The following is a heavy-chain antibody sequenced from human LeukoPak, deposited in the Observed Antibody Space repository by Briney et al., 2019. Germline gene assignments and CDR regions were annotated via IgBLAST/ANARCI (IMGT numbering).Heavy chain of an antibody. CDR2: ISSRSSSI. J-gene: IGHJ3*02. CDR3: ARDTYDILTGYYKWAFDI. CDR1: GFTFSTYN. D-gene: IGHD3-9*01. Sequence: PGGSLRLSCAASGFTFSTYNMNWVRQAPGKGLEWVSSISSRSSSIYYADSLKGRLTISRDNAKSSLYLQMNSLRAEDTAVYYCARDTYDILTGYYKWAFDIWGQGTMVTVSS. V-gene: IGHV3-21*01.